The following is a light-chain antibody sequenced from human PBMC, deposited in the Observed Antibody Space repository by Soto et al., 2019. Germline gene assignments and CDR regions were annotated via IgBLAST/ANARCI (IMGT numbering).Light chain of an antibody. CDR3: QQYNNWPWT. CDR1: QSVSNN. CDR2: GAS. V-gene: IGKV3-15*01. Sequence: EIVMTQSPATLSVSPGERATLSCRASQSVSNNLAWYQQKPGQSPRLLIYGASTRATGIPVRFSGSGSGTDFPLAISSLQSEDFAVYHCQQYNNWPWTFGQGTKVEIK. J-gene: IGKJ1*01.